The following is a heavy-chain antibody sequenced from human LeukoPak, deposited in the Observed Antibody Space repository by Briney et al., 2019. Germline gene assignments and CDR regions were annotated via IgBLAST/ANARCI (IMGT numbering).Heavy chain of an antibody. CDR3: ARSRSIVGATTHYFDY. V-gene: IGHV1-2*02. CDR2: INPNSGGT. D-gene: IGHD1-26*01. Sequence: GASVKVSCKASGYTFTGYYMHWVRQAPGQGLEWMGWINPNSGGTNYAQKFQGRVTMTRDTSISTAYMELSRLRSDDTAVYYCARSRSIVGATTHYFDYWGQGTLVTVSS. J-gene: IGHJ4*02. CDR1: GYTFTGYY.